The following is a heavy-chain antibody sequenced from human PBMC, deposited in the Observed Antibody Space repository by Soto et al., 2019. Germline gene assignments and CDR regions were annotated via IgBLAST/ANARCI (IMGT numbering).Heavy chain of an antibody. D-gene: IGHD7-27*01. CDR1: GYTFTSYG. CDR2: ISAYHGNT. Sequence: ASVKVSCKASGYTFTSYGISWVRQAPGQGLEWMGGISAYHGNTNYAQKLQGRVTMTTDTSTSTAYMELRSLRSEDTAVYYCARGDPPWGPQGFDYWGQGTLGTGAS. CDR3: ARGDPPWGPQGFDY. V-gene: IGHV1-18*01. J-gene: IGHJ4*02.